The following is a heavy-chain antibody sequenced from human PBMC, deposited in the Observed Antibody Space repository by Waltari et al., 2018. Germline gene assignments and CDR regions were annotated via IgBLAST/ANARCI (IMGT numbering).Heavy chain of an antibody. CDR1: GFTFNRYS. D-gene: IGHD1-26*01. V-gene: IGHV3-21*02. J-gene: IGHJ6*01. CDR2: IASVGGYI. CDR3: ARGEQENSFSKYYNGMDV. Sequence: EVQLVESGGGLVKPGGSLRLSCAASGFTFNRYSMNWVRQAPGRGLGWCSSIASVGGYIYYAEFGKGRFTISRDNTKLYLQMDSLRVEDTAVYYCARGEQENSFSKYYNGMDVWGQGTVVTVSS.